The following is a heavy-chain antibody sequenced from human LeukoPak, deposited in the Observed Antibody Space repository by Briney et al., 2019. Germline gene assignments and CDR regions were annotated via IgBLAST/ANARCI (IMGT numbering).Heavy chain of an antibody. D-gene: IGHD6-13*01. CDR2: ISAYNGNT. CDR1: GYTFTAYY. J-gene: IGHJ6*03. Sequence: ASVKVSCKASGYTFTAYYMYWVRQAPGQGLEWMGWISAYNGNTNYAQKLQGRVTMTTDTSTSTAYMELRSLRSDDTAVYYCARGAAAGISGYMDVWGKGTTVPVSS. CDR3: ARGAAAGISGYMDV. V-gene: IGHV1-18*01.